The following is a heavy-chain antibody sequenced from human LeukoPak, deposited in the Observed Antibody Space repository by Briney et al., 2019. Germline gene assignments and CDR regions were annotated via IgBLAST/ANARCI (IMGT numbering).Heavy chain of an antibody. Sequence: GGSLRLSCAASGFTFSSYTMNWVRQAPGKGLEWVSYITSSSSTIYYADPVKGRFTISRDNAKNSLYLQMNSLRAEDTAVYYCASRAPYGYWGQGTLVTVSS. CDR1: GFTFSSYT. V-gene: IGHV3-48*01. CDR2: ITSSSSTI. D-gene: IGHD3-10*01. J-gene: IGHJ4*02. CDR3: ASRAPYGY.